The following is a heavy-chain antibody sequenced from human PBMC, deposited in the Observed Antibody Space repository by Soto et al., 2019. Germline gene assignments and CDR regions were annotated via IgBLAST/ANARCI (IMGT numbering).Heavy chain of an antibody. D-gene: IGHD2-2*02. Sequence: PGGSLRLSCAASGFTFSSYSMNWVRQAPGKGLEWVSSISSSSSYIYYAGSVKGRFTISRDNAKNSLYLQMNSLRAEDTAVYYCARDLTIVVVPAAIGAGGMDVWGQGTTVTVSS. J-gene: IGHJ6*02. CDR3: ARDLTIVVVPAAIGAGGMDV. V-gene: IGHV3-21*01. CDR1: GFTFSSYS. CDR2: ISSSSSYI.